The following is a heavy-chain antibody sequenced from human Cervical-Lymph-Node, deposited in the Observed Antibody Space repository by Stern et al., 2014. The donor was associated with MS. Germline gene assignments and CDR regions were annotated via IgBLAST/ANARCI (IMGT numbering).Heavy chain of an antibody. J-gene: IGHJ6*02. D-gene: IGHD2-15*01. CDR3: VWGQPGGLYYYYGMDV. CDR2: IIPIFETA. V-gene: IGHV1-69*01. CDR1: GGTFTNYA. Sequence: QMQLVQSGAEVKKPWSSVKVSCKTSGGTFTNYALSWVRQAPGQGLEWMGGIIPIFETANYAQKFQGRITITAEESTSTSYMALSSLRSEDTAVYYCVWGQPGGLYYYYGMDVWGQGTTVTVSS.